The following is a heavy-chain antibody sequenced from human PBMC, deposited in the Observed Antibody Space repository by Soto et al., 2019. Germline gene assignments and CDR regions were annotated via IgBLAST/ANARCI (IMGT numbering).Heavy chain of an antibody. J-gene: IGHJ4*02. CDR2: IKEDGSER. CDR1: GFTFSSYA. V-gene: IGHV3-7*01. CDR3: VGGNGFDY. Sequence: GGSLRLSCVASGFTFSSYAMTWVRRAPGKGLEWVANIKEDGSERYYVDSVKGRFTISRDNAKNSLYLQMNSLRAEDTAVYYCVGGNGFDYWGQGTLVTVSS. D-gene: IGHD5-12*01.